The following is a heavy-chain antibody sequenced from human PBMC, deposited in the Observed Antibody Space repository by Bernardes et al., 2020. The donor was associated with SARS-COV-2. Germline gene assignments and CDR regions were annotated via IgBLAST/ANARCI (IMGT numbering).Heavy chain of an antibody. V-gene: IGHV3-48*04. J-gene: IGHJ4*02. D-gene: IGHD4-17*01. Sequence: GGSLRLSCVVSGFIFSRHRMNWVRQAPGKGLEWLAYISGSGSTIHYADSVKGRLTISRDNAKNSLYLQMNSLRVEDTAVYYCARDYYGDYILDYWGQGTLVTVSS. CDR3: ARDYYGDYILDY. CDR2: ISGSGSTI. CDR1: GFIFSRHR.